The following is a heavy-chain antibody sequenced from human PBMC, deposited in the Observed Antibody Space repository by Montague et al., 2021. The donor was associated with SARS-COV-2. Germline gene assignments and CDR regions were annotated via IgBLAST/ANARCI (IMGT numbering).Heavy chain of an antibody. CDR1: GVSIPISSSE. Sequence: SETLSLTCTVSGVSIPISSSEGDTFRHHPPKELECIRLVDYTGTTSYNASLKSRLTISVDTSENQFSLKMTSVTASDTAVYYCARHRANAGSFDIWGQGTMVTVSA. CDR3: ARHRANAGSFDI. J-gene: IGHJ3*02. D-gene: IGHD1-1*01. V-gene: IGHV4-39*01. CDR2: VDYTGTT.